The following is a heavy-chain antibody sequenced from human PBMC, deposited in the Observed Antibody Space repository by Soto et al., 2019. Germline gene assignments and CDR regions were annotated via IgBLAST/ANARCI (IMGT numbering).Heavy chain of an antibody. CDR1: GFTFSDYY. V-gene: IGHV3-11*06. J-gene: IGHJ4*02. CDR3: ARVGYSSSWYFRY. CDR2: ISSSSSYT. Sequence: GGSLRLSCAASGFTFSDYYMSWIRQAPGKGLEWVSYISSSSSYTNYADSVKGRFTISRDNAKNSLYLQMNSLRAEDTAVYYCARVGYSSSWYFRYWGQGTLVTAPQ. D-gene: IGHD6-13*01.